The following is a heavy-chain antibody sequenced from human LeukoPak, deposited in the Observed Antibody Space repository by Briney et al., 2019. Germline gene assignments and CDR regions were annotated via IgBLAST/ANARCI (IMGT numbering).Heavy chain of an antibody. CDR2: ISSSSSYI. CDR3: ARAERVQQLVYYYYYMDV. CDR1: GFTFSSYS. Sequence: KPGGSLRLSCAAFGFTFSSYSMNWVRQAPGKGLEWVSSISSSSSYIYYADSVKGRFTISRDNAKNSLYLQMNSLRAEDTAVYYCARAERVQQLVYYYYYMDVWGKGTTVTVSS. D-gene: IGHD6-6*01. V-gene: IGHV3-21*01. J-gene: IGHJ6*03.